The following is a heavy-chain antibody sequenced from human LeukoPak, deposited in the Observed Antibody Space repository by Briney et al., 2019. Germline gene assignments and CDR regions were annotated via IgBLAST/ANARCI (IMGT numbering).Heavy chain of an antibody. Sequence: GASVKVSCKASGYTFTGYYMHWVRQAPGQGLEWMGWINPNSGGTNYAQKFQGWVTMTRDTSISTAYMELSRLRSDDTAVYYCARVRSEYFRYYFDYWGQGTLVTVSS. D-gene: IGHD2/OR15-2a*01. CDR3: ARVRSEYFRYYFDY. CDR1: GYTFTGYY. V-gene: IGHV1-2*04. CDR2: INPNSGGT. J-gene: IGHJ4*02.